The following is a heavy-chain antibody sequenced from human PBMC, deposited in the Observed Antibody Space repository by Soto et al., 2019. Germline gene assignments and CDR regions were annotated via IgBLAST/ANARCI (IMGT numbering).Heavy chain of an antibody. CDR1: GYTFTSYY. J-gene: IGHJ5*02. CDR2: INPSGGST. Sequence: QVQLVQSGAEVKKPGASVKVSCKASGYTFTSYYMHWVRQAPGQGLEWMGIINPSGGSTSYAQKFQGRVTMTRDTSTSTVYMELSSLRSEDTAVYYCARDFVREVRFLEWLPKSKNWFDPWGQGTLVTVSS. CDR3: ARDFVREVRFLEWLPKSKNWFDP. V-gene: IGHV1-46*01. D-gene: IGHD3-3*01.